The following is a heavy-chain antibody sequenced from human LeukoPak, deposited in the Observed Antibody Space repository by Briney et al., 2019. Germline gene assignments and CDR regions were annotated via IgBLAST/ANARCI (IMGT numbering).Heavy chain of an antibody. D-gene: IGHD6-13*01. V-gene: IGHV3-33*06. CDR2: IWYDGSNK. CDR3: AKDANLDQQLPDY. CDR1: GFTFRSYG. J-gene: IGHJ4*02. Sequence: GGSLRLSCAASGFTFRSYGRHCVREAPGKGLEWVAVIWYDGSNKYYADSVKGRFTISRDNSKNTLYLQMHSLRAEDTAVYYCAKDANLDQQLPDYWGQGTLVTVSA.